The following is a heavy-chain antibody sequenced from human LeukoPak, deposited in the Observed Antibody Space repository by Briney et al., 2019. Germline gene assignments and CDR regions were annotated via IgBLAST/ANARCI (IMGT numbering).Heavy chain of an antibody. D-gene: IGHD3-10*01. Sequence: PSETLSLTCTVSGGSVTSGNYYWNWIRQPPGKGLEWIGYIHYTGNTNYNPSLKSRITISVDTSKNQFSLKLSSVTAADTAVYYCARCMVRGVAPHNFDYWGQGTLVTVSS. CDR1: GGSVTSGNYY. J-gene: IGHJ4*02. CDR3: ARCMVRGVAPHNFDY. CDR2: IHYTGNT. V-gene: IGHV4-61*01.